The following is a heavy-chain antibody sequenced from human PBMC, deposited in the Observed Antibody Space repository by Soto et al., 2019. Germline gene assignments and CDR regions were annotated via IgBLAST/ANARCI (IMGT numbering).Heavy chain of an antibody. V-gene: IGHV3-23*01. CDR1: GFTFSSYA. CDR2: ISGSGGSI. CDR3: AKDHYDSSTYYYGAYYYGMDV. Sequence: GGSLRLSCAASGFTFSSYAMSWVRQAPGKGLEWVSAISGSGGSIYYADSVKGRFTISRDNAKNTLYVQMNGLRAEDTAVYYCAKDHYDSSTYYYGAYYYGMDVWGQGTTVTVSS. D-gene: IGHD3-22*01. J-gene: IGHJ6*02.